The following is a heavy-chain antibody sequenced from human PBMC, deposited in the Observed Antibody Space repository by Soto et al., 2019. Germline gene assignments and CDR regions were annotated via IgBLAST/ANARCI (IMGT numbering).Heavy chain of an antibody. Sequence: GGALRLSGVASGFSFSSYSMNWVRQAPGKGLAWVSTISGSFGSTYYAASVQGRFTVSRDNSKNTLSLQLNSLRAEDTAVYYCANRSATVLSLKYCGPGTQVTVYS. D-gene: IGHD2-8*01. J-gene: IGHJ4*02. CDR1: GFSFSSYS. V-gene: IGHV3-23*01. CDR3: ANRSATVLSLKY. CDR2: ISGSFGST.